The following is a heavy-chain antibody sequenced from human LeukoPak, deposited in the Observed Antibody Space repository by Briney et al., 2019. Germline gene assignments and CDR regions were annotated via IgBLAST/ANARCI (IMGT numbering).Heavy chain of an antibody. CDR2: ISYDGSNK. CDR1: GFTFSSYA. V-gene: IGHV3-30*01. CDR3: ARNYDFWVPVGAFDT. D-gene: IGHD3-3*01. Sequence: GGSLRLSCAASGFTFSSYAMHWVRQAPGKGLEWVAVISYDGSNKYYADSVKGRFTISRDNSKNTLYLQMNSLRAEDTAVYYCARNYDFWVPVGAFDTWGQGTMVTVSS. J-gene: IGHJ3*02.